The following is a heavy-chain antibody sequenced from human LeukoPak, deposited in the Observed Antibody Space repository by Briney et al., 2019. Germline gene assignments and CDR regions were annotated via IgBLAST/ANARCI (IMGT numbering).Heavy chain of an antibody. CDR3: AKDRANWAIDD. J-gene: IGHJ4*02. V-gene: IGHV3-69-1*01. Sequence: GGSLRLSCVASGFTFTDHPMNWVPQAPGKGLEWISYIGGDGIAFYADSVKGRFTASKDDARKSMYLQMNSLRVEDTAVYYCAKDRANWAIDDWGQGTQVTVSS. D-gene: IGHD3-16*01. CDR1: GFTFTDHP. CDR2: IGGDGIA.